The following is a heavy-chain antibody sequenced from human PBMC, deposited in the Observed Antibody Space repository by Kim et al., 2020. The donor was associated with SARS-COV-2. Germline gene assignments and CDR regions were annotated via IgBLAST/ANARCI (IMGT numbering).Heavy chain of an antibody. V-gene: IGHV3-7*01. CDR3: ARIDY. Sequence: KQERSRNYDVASSENRFTNTRDNAKNSLYLQMTSLRAEDTAVYYCARIDYWGQGTLVTVSS. J-gene: IGHJ4*02. CDR2: KQERSRN.